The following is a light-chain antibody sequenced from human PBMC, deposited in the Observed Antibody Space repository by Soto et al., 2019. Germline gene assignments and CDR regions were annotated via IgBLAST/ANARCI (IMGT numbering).Light chain of an antibody. CDR2: DTS. V-gene: IGKV3-11*01. CDR1: QSIGTY. Sequence: EIVLTQSPATLSVSPGEGVTLSCRASQSIGTYLAWYRQKPGQAPRLLIYDTSNRATGTPDRFSGSGSGTDFTLTISSLEPGDFAVYYCQHRLNWPWTFGQGTKVEIK. J-gene: IGKJ1*01. CDR3: QHRLNWPWT.